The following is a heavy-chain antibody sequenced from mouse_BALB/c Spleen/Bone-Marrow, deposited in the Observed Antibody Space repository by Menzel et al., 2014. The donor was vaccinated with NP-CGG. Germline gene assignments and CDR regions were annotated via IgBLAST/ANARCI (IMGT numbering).Heavy chain of an antibody. V-gene: IGHV1-9*01. CDR1: GYTFSRYW. D-gene: IGHD2-1*01. Sequence: VKLMESGAELMKPGASVKISCKATGYTFSRYWIEWVKQRPGHGLEWIGEILPGSGSTNYNEKFKGKATFTADTSSNTAYMQLSSLTSEDSAVYCCARNYGNYVWFANWGQGTLVTVSA. J-gene: IGHJ3*01. CDR3: ARNYGNYVWFAN. CDR2: ILPGSGST.